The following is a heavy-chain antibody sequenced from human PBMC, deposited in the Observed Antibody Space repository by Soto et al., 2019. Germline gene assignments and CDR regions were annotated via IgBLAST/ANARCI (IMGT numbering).Heavy chain of an antibody. CDR2: INAYNGNT. CDR1: GYTFTSYG. CDR3: ARVSSKTAAGPHFDY. D-gene: IGHD6-13*01. V-gene: IGHV1-18*01. J-gene: IGHJ4*02. Sequence: ASVKVSCKASGYTFTSYGISWVRQAPGQGLEWMGWINAYNGNTNYAQKFQGRVTMTTNTSISTAYMELSSLRSEDTAVYYCARVSSKTAAGPHFDYWGQGTLVTVSS.